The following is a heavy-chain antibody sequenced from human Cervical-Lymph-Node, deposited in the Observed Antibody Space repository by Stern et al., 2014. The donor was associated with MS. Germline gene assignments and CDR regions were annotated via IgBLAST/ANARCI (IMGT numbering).Heavy chain of an antibody. D-gene: IGHD4-17*01. CDR1: GGSISNYY. Sequence: QVQLQESGPGLAKPSETLSLTCTVSGGSISNYYWSWIRQPPGKGLEWIGYIYYSGSTNYNPSLKSRVAMSVGTSKDPFSPNPAPVTAADTGVYYCARRGTTGIDYWGQGTLVTVSS. CDR2: IYYSGST. CDR3: ARRGTTGIDY. V-gene: IGHV4-59*08. J-gene: IGHJ4*02.